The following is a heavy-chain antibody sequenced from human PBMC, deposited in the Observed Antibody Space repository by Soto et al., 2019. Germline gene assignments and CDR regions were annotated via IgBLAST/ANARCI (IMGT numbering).Heavy chain of an antibody. Sequence: QVQLQQWGAGLLKPSETLSLTCAVYGGSFSGYYWSWIRQPPGKGLEWIGEINHSGSTNYNPSLKRRVTISVDTSKNQFSLKLSSGTAADTAVDYCSRAHYGHYAGWFDPWGQETLVTVSS. J-gene: IGHJ5*02. V-gene: IGHV4-34*01. D-gene: IGHD4-17*01. CDR1: GGSFSGYY. CDR3: SRAHYGHYAGWFDP. CDR2: INHSGST.